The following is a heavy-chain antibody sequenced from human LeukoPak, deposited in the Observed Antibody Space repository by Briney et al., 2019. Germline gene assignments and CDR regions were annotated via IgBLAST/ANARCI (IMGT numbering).Heavy chain of an antibody. J-gene: IGHJ4*02. CDR3: ASGYSGSYFGFYYFDY. CDR1: GFIFSNYG. CDR2: ISASGSAT. V-gene: IGHV3-23*01. Sequence: SGGSLRLSCAASGFIFSNYGMNWVRQAPGKGLEWVAAISASGSATSYAYSVRGRFTISRDNAKNTLYLQMNSLRAEDTAVYYCASGYSGSYFGFYYFDYWAQGTLVTVSS. D-gene: IGHD1-26*01.